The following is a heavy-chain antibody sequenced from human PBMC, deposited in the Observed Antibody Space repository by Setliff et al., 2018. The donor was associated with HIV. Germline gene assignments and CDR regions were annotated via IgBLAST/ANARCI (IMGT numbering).Heavy chain of an antibody. D-gene: IGHD2-8*02. Sequence: ASVKVSCKASGYTFTSYDINWVRQATGQGLEWMGWMNPNSGNTAYAQKFQGRVTMPRNTSISTAYMELSSLRSEDTAVYYCAKDRNWDPPYWFDYWGQGTLVTVS. CDR1: GYTFTSYD. CDR3: AKDRNWDPPYWFDY. CDR2: MNPNSGNT. V-gene: IGHV1-8*02. J-gene: IGHJ4*02.